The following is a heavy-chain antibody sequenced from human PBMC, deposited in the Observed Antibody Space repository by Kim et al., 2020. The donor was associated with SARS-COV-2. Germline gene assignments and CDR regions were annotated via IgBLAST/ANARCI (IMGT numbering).Heavy chain of an antibody. Sequence: GGSLRLSCSASGFTFSSYAMHWVRQAPGKGLEYVSAISSNGGSTYYADSVKGRFTISRDNSKNTLYLQMSSLRAEDTAVYYCVKATPVLLWFGRRGKDGMDVWGQGTTVTVSS. CDR1: GFTFSSYA. J-gene: IGHJ6*02. D-gene: IGHD3-10*01. CDR3: VKATPVLLWFGRRGKDGMDV. V-gene: IGHV3-64D*06. CDR2: ISSNGGST.